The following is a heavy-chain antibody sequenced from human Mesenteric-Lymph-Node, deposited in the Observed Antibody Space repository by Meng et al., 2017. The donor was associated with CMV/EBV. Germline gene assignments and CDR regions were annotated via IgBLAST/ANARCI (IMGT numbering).Heavy chain of an antibody. CDR3: ARDGAGGSYGVWWFDP. J-gene: IGHJ5*02. V-gene: IGHV3-21*01. Sequence: GESLKISCAASGFTFSTYSMNWVRQAPGKGLEWVSSISSRSSYIYYADSVKGRFTISRDNAKNSVYLQMNSLRADDTAVYYCARDGAGGSYGVWWFDPWGQGTLVTVSS. D-gene: IGHD1-26*01. CDR1: GFTFSTYS. CDR2: ISSRSSYI.